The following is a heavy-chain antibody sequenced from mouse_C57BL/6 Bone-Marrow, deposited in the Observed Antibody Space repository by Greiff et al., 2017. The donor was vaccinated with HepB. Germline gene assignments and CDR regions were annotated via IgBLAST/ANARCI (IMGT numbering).Heavy chain of an antibody. Sequence: QSGPGLVKPSQSLSLTCSVTGYSITSGYYWNWIRQFPGNKLEWMGYISYDGNNNYNPSLKNRISITRDTSKNQFFLKLNSVTTEDTATYYCAREEDYDWYFDVWGTGTTVTVSS. CDR2: ISYDGNN. V-gene: IGHV3-6*01. D-gene: IGHD2-4*01. CDR3: AREEDYDWYFDV. CDR1: GYSITSGYY. J-gene: IGHJ1*03.